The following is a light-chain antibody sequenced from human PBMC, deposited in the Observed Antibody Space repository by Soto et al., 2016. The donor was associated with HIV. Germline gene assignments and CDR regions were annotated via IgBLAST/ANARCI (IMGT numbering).Light chain of an antibody. CDR2: LGS. J-gene: IGKJ1*01. CDR3: VQALQTSVGT. CDR1: QSLLHSNGYNY. V-gene: IGKV2-28*01. Sequence: DIVMTQSPLSLPVTPGEPASISCRSSQSLLHSNGYNYLDWYLQKPGQSPQLLIYLGSNRASGVPDRFSGSGSGTDFTLKISRVEAEDGWVYYCVQALQTSVGTFGRKGPR.